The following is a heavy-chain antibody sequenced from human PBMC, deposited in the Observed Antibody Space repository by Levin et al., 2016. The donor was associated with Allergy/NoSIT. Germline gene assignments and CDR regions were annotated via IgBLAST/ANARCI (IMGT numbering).Heavy chain of an antibody. V-gene: IGHV3-11*03. J-gene: IGHJ4*02. Sequence: WIRQPPGKGLEWVSYISSSSSYTNYADSVKGRFTISRDNAKNSLYLQMNSLRAEDTAVYYCARIFMVRGVTRYLDYWGQGTLVTVSS. D-gene: IGHD3-10*01. CDR2: ISSSSSYT. CDR3: ARIFMVRGVTRYLDY.